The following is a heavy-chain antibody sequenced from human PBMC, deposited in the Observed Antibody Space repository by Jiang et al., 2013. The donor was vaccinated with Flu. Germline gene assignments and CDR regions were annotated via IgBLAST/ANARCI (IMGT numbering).Heavy chain of an antibody. Sequence: QLVESGGGLVQPGGSLRLSCAASGFRFSSYWMHWVRQAPGKGLVWVSHINSDGSNLTYADSVKGRFTISRDNTRNTLYLQMNSLRAEDTAVYYCVRDFSDWNQEFDYWGQGTLVTVSS. D-gene: IGHD1-1*01. J-gene: IGHJ4*02. CDR1: GFRFSSYW. CDR3: VRDFSDWNQEFDY. CDR2: INSDGSNL. V-gene: IGHV3-74*01.